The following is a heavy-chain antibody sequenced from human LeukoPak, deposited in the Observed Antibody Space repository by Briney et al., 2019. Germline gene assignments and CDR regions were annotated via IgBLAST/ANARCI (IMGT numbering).Heavy chain of an antibody. CDR1: GGSISSGDYY. CDR3: ARGLSSGWFLLGWFDP. J-gene: IGHJ5*02. Sequence: SETLSLTCTVSGGSISSGDYYWSWIRQPPGKGLGWIGYIYYSGSTYYNPSLKSRVTISVDTSKNQFSLKLSSVTAADTAVYYCARGLSSGWFLLGWFDPWGQGTLVTVSS. V-gene: IGHV4-30-4*01. CDR2: IYYSGST. D-gene: IGHD6-19*01.